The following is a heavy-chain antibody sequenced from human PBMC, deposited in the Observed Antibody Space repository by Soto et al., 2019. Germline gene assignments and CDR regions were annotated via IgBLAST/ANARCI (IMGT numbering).Heavy chain of an antibody. J-gene: IGHJ6*02. CDR2: ISYDENNK. D-gene: IGHD6-19*01. CDR3: AKQSSGWYGYYYYGMDV. Sequence: PGGSLRLSCASSGFTFSSYVMHWVRQAPGKGLKWVAVISYDENNKYYAEYVKCRFTISRDNSKNKLYLQMNSLRAEDTAVYYCAKQSSGWYGYYYYGMDVWGQGT. CDR1: GFTFSSYV. V-gene: IGHV3-30*18.